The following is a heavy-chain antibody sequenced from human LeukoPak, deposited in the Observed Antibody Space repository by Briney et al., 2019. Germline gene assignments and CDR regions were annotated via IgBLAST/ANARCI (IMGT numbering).Heavy chain of an antibody. CDR2: ISYDGSKK. D-gene: IGHD6-13*01. CDR3: APPLTSKYSSRWYSGHFDY. Sequence: GGSLRLSCAASGFSFSDYAMHWVRQAPGKGLEWVAVISYDGSKKYYTDSVKGRFTISRDNSKNTLYLQMNSLRAEDTAVYYCAPPLTSKYSSRWYSGHFDYWGQGTLVSSPQ. CDR1: GFSFSDYA. V-gene: IGHV3-30*04. J-gene: IGHJ4*02.